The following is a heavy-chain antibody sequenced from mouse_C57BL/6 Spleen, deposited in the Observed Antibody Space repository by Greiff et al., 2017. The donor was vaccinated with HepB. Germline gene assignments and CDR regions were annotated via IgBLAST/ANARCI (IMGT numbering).Heavy chain of an antibody. CDR2: INPGSGGT. V-gene: IGHV1-54*01. CDR1: GYAFTNYL. CDR3: ARLTIRGDY. Sequence: QVQLQQSGAELVRPGTSVKVSCKASGYAFTNYLIEWVKQRPGQGLEWIGVINPGSGGTNYNEKFKGKATLTADKSSSTAYMQLSSLTSEDSAVYFCARLTIRGDYWGQGTTLTVSS. D-gene: IGHD2-12*01. J-gene: IGHJ2*01.